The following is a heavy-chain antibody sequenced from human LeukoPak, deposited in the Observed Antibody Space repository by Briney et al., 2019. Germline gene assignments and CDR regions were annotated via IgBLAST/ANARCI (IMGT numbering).Heavy chain of an antibody. CDR2: ISAYNGNT. J-gene: IGHJ4*02. CDR3: ARTGSGYYYDVSGFLGY. V-gene: IGHV1-18*01. Sequence: ASVKVSCEASGYTFTSYGISWVRQAPGQGLEWMGWISAYNGNTNYAQKLQGRVTMARNTSITTAYMELSSLRSEDTAIYYCARTGSGYYYDVSGFLGYWGQGTLVTVSS. D-gene: IGHD3-22*01. CDR1: GYTFTSYG.